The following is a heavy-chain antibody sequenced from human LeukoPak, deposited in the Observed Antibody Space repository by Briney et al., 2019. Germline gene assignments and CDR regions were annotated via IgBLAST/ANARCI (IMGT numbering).Heavy chain of an antibody. D-gene: IGHD2-2*01. V-gene: IGHV3-23*01. CDR1: GFTVTSSY. CDR2: ISGSGGST. Sequence: PGGSLRLSCAASGFTVTSSYMSWVRQAPGKGLEWVSAISGSGGSTYYADSVKGRFTISRDNSKNSLYLQMNSLRAEDTAVYFCARVGNTGDAVIIPAAMGFDNWGQGTVVTVSS. J-gene: IGHJ4*02. CDR3: ARVGNTGDAVIIPAAMGFDN.